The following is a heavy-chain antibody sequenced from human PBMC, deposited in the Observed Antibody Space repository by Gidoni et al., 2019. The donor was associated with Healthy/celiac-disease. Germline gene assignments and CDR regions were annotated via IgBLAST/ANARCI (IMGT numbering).Heavy chain of an antibody. CDR1: GGSFSGYY. V-gene: IGHV4-34*01. Sequence: QVQLQQWGAGLLKPSETLSLTCAVYGGSFSGYYWSWIRQPPGKGLEWIGEINHSGSTNYNPSLKSRVTISVDTSKNQFSLKLSSVTAADTAVYYCARSLPTYYYGSGSYLLGFDPWGQGTLVTVSS. D-gene: IGHD3-10*01. J-gene: IGHJ5*02. CDR3: ARSLPTYYYGSGSYLLGFDP. CDR2: INHSGST.